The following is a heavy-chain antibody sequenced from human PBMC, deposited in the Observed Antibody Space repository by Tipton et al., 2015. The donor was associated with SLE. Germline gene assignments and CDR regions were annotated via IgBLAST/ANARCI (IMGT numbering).Heavy chain of an antibody. V-gene: IGHV4-39*01. Sequence: TLSLTCTVSGGSISSSTYYWAWIRQPPGKGLEWIGSLYFSGSTYSNPSLKSRVTISVDTSKNQFSLKLSSVTAADTAVYYCARLDIVVVVAATSAFDIWGQGTMVTVSS. D-gene: IGHD2-15*01. CDR1: GGSISSSTYY. J-gene: IGHJ3*02. CDR3: ARLDIVVVVAATSAFDI. CDR2: LYFSGST.